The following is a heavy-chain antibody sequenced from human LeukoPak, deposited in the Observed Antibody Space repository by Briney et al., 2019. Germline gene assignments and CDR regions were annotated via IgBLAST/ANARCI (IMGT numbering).Heavy chain of an antibody. CDR1: GGSISSYY. CDR3: AREVLTDYYGMDV. D-gene: IGHD1-1*01. CDR2: IYYSGST. V-gene: IGHV4-59*06. J-gene: IGHJ6*02. Sequence: SETLSLTCTVSGGSISSYYWSWIRQHPGKGLEWIGYIYYSGSTYYNPSLKSRVTISVDTSKNQFSLKLSSVTAADTAVYYCAREVLTDYYGMDVWGQGTTVTVSS.